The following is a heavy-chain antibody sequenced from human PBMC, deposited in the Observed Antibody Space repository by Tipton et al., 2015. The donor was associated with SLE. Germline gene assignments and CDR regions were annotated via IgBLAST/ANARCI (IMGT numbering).Heavy chain of an antibody. Sequence: SLRLSCAASGFTFNNYAMTWVRQAPGKGLEWVSVIHSGGIRTYYADSVKGRFTISRDNSKNTVYLQMNSLRAEDTALYYCAKDREERERGSASDIWGQGTMVTVS. CDR3: AKDREERERGSASDI. CDR2: IHSGGIRT. CDR1: GFTFNNYA. J-gene: IGHJ3*02. V-gene: IGHV3-23*03. D-gene: IGHD1-26*01.